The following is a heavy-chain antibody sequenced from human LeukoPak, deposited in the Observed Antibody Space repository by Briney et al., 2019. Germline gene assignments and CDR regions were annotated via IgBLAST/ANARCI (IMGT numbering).Heavy chain of an antibody. D-gene: IGHD5-18*01. CDR1: GGTFSSYA. CDR3: ARDRDWAGYSYGFYY. J-gene: IGHJ4*02. Sequence: ASVKVSCKASGGTFSSYAISWVRQAPGQGLEWMGGIIPIFGTANYAQKFQGRVTITADESTSTAYMELSSLRSEDTAVYYCARDRDWAGYSYGFYYWGRGTLVTVSS. V-gene: IGHV1-69*13. CDR2: IIPIFGTA.